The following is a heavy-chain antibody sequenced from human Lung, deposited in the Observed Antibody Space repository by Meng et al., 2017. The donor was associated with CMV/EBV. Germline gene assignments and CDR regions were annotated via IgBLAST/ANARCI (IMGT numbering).Heavy chain of an antibody. D-gene: IGHD2-2*01. CDR3: ARDAVRYCSSTSCYGPPKQQLVEYDY. V-gene: IGHV3-21*01. Sequence: GESXKISCAASGFTFSSYSMNWVRQAPGKGLEWVSSISSSSSYIYYADSVKGRFTISRDNAKNSLYLQMNSLRAEDTAVYYCARDAVRYCSSTSCYGPPKQQLVEYDYWXQGTLVTVSS. CDR2: ISSSSSYI. J-gene: IGHJ4*02. CDR1: GFTFSSYS.